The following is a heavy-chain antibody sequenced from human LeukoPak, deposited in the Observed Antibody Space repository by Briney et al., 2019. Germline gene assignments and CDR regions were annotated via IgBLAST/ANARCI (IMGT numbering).Heavy chain of an antibody. CDR3: AREETTVWPPYPCY. D-gene: IGHD1-14*01. Sequence: ASVKVSCKTSGYTFSSYYITWVRRAPGQGLEWMGWISGYNGKTSYARNLEGRVTMTTDTSTTTAYLELRSLTSDDTAIYYCAREETTVWPPYPCYWGQGTLVTVSS. CDR1: GYTFSSYY. CDR2: ISGYNGKT. V-gene: IGHV1-18*04. J-gene: IGHJ4*02.